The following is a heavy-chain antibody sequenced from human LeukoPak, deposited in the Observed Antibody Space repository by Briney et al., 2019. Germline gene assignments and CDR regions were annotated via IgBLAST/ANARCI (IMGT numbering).Heavy chain of an antibody. J-gene: IGHJ4*02. V-gene: IGHV4-59*12. CDR3: ARTKEWLPIDY. D-gene: IGHD3-3*01. CDR2: IYYSGST. CDR1: GGSISSYY. Sequence: PSETLSLTCTVSGGSISSYYWSWIRQPPGKGLEWIGYIYYSGSTNYNPSLKSRVTISVDTSKNQFSLKLSSVTAADTAIYYCARTKEWLPIDYWGQGTLVTVSS.